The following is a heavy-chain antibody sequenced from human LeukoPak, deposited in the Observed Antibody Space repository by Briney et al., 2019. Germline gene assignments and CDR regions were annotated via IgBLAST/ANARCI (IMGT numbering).Heavy chain of an antibody. CDR3: AKGGYCSSTSCVVWYYYYMDV. V-gene: IGHV3-23*01. D-gene: IGHD2-2*01. Sequence: PGGSLRLSCAASGFTFSSYGMSWVRQAPGKGLEWVSAISGSGGSTYYADSVKGRFTISRDNSKNTLYLQMNSLRAEDTAVYYCAKGGYCSSTSCVVWYYYYMDVWGKGTTVTISS. CDR1: GFTFSSYG. J-gene: IGHJ6*03. CDR2: ISGSGGST.